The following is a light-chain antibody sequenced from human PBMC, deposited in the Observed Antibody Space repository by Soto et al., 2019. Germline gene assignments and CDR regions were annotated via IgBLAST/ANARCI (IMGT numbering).Light chain of an antibody. CDR1: QDIGNS. V-gene: IGKV1-16*01. CDR2: SAS. J-gene: IGKJ5*01. CDR3: QHYDTYPVT. Sequence: DIQMTQSPSSLSASVGDRVTITCRASQDIGNSLAWYQQKPGKGPKSLIYSASTLQSGVPSRFTGSGSGTDFTLTINGLQPEDFATYYCQHYDTYPVTFGQGTRL.